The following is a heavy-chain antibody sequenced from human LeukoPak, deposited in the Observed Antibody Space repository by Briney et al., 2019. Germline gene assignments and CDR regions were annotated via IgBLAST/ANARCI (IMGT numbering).Heavy chain of an antibody. CDR3: ATELGWLSIF. D-gene: IGHD3-22*01. CDR2: INPNSGGT. CDR1: GYTFTGYY. V-gene: IGHV1-2*02. J-gene: IGHJ4*02. Sequence: GASVKVSCKASGYTFTGYYMHWVRQAPGQGLEWMGWINPNSGGTNYAQKFQGRVTMTEDTSTDTAYMELSSLRSEDTAVYYCATELGWLSIFWGQGTLVTVSS.